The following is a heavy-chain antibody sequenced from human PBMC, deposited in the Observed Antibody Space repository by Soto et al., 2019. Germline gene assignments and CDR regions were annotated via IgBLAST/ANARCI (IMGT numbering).Heavy chain of an antibody. Sequence: EVQLVESGGGLVQPGGSLRLSCVASGFTFSSRWMNWVRHVPGKGLEWVANIKQDGSEIHCVDSVKGRFTISRDNAKNSLYLQMNSLRVEDTAVYHCVRSSGWTGDFWGQGILVTVSS. D-gene: IGHD3-10*01. V-gene: IGHV3-7*04. CDR3: VRSSGWTGDF. J-gene: IGHJ4*02. CDR1: GFTFSSRW. CDR2: IKQDGSEI.